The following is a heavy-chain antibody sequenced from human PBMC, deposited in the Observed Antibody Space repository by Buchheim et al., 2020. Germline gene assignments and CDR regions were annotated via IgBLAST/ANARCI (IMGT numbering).Heavy chain of an antibody. J-gene: IGHJ6*02. CDR2: ISSSGSTI. Sequence: QVQLVESGGGLVKPGGSLRLSCAASGFTFSDYYMSWIRQAPGKGLEWVSYISSSGSTIYYAESVKGRFTISRDNDKNSLYLQMNSLRAEDTAVYYCARDRLVVVPAAMVYYYYGMDVWGQGTT. D-gene: IGHD2-2*01. CDR1: GFTFSDYY. V-gene: IGHV3-11*01. CDR3: ARDRLVVVPAAMVYYYYGMDV.